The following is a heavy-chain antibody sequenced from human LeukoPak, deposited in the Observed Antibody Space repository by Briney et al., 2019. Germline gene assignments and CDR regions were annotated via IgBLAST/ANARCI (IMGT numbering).Heavy chain of an antibody. J-gene: IGHJ4*02. Sequence: PSETLSLTCAVYGGSLSGYYWSWIRQPPGKGLEWIGEINSGGSTYYNPSLKSQVSMSLDTSRNQFSLKLTSVAAADTAMYYCSRGLVEPRLSIWSQGTLVTVSS. CDR3: SRGLVEPRLSI. V-gene: IGHV4-34*01. CDR1: GGSLSGYY. D-gene: IGHD1-1*01. CDR2: INSGGST.